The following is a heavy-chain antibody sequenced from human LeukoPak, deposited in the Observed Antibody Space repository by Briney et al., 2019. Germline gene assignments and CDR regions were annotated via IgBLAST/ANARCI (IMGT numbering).Heavy chain of an antibody. J-gene: IGHJ4*02. CDR1: GFTFSSYA. CDR2: ISYDGSNK. CDR3: ARDFFDY. Sequence: GGSLRLSCAASGFTFSSYAMHWVRQAPGKGLEWVAVISYDGSNKYYADSVKGRFTISRDNSKNTLYLQMNSLRAEDTAVYYCARDFFDYWGQGTLVTDSS. V-gene: IGHV3-30*01.